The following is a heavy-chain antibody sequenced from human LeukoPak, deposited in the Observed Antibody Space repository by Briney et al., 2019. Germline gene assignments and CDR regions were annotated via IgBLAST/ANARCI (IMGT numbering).Heavy chain of an antibody. CDR3: ARGLDDYEDAFDI. Sequence: ASVKVSCKASGNTFTNYDIHWVRQATGQGLEWVGWMNPNSGTTGYAQKFQGRVIITRDTSISTAYIQLSSLRSEDTALYYCARGLDDYEDAFDIWGQGTMVTVSS. J-gene: IGHJ3*02. CDR2: MNPNSGTT. CDR1: GNTFTNYD. D-gene: IGHD4-17*01. V-gene: IGHV1-8*01.